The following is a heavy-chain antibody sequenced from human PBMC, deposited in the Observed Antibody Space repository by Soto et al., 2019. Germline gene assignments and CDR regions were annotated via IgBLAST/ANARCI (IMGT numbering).Heavy chain of an antibody. V-gene: IGHV3-7*01. D-gene: IGHD2-15*01. CDR3: ARGPPILYYYGMDV. CDR2: IKQDGSEK. J-gene: IGHJ6*02. Sequence: GGSLRLSCAASGFTFSSYWMSWVRQAPGKGLEWVANIKQDGSEKYYVDSVKGRFTISRDNAKNSLYLQMNSLRAEDTAVYYCARGPPILYYYGMDVWGQGTTVTVSS. CDR1: GFTFSSYW.